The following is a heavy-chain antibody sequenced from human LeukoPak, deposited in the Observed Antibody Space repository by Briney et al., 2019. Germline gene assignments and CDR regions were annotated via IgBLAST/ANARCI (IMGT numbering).Heavy chain of an antibody. CDR2: IYYSGST. J-gene: IGHJ4*02. Sequence: SQTLSLTCTVSGDSISSGDYYWSWIRQHPGKGLEWIGYIYYSGSTYYNPSLKSRVTISVDTSKNQFSLKLSSVTAADAAVYYCARVHSGRFDYWGQGTLVTVSS. CDR3: ARVHSGRFDY. CDR1: GDSISSGDYY. V-gene: IGHV4-31*03.